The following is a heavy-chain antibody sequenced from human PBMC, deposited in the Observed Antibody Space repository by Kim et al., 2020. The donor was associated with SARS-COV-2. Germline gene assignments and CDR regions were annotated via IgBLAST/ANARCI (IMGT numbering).Heavy chain of an antibody. V-gene: IGHV1-46*04. Sequence: ASVKVSCKASGYIFTSYHMHWVRQAPGQGLEWMGIINPSGGKTYYAQKLQGGITVTTDTSANTVYMQLSSLTSEDTAMYYCAREETAGFYNYWGQGTLVTVSS. D-gene: IGHD3-9*01. CDR1: GYIFTSYH. CDR2: INPSGGKT. CDR3: AREETAGFYNY. J-gene: IGHJ4*02.